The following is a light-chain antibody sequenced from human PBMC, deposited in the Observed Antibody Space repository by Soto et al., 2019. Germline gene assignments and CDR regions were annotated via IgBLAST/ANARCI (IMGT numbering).Light chain of an antibody. CDR2: SAS. CDR1: QRVSSN. CDR3: QQFNNWPPAFT. J-gene: IGKJ3*01. Sequence: EIVMTQSPVTLSVSPGERATLSCRASQRVSSNLAWYQQKPGQAPRLLVYSASTRATGIPPRFSGSGSGTEFTLTINRLLSEDFAVYYCQQFNNWPPAFTFGPGTKVDLK. V-gene: IGKV3-15*01.